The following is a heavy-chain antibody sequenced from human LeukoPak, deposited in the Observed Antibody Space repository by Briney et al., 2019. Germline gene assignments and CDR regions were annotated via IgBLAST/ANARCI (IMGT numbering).Heavy chain of an antibody. V-gene: IGHV1-69*04. CDR1: GGTFSSYA. CDR3: ARVVDDSRSDYFDY. Sequence: SVEVSCKASGGTFSSYAISWVRQAPGQGLEWMGRIIPILGIANYAQKFQGRVTITADKSTSTAYMELSSLRSEDTAVYYCARVVDDSRSDYFDYWGQGTLATVSS. J-gene: IGHJ4*02. D-gene: IGHD3-22*01. CDR2: IIPILGIA.